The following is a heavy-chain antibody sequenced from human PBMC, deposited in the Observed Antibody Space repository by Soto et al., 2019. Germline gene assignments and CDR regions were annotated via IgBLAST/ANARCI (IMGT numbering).Heavy chain of an antibody. CDR1: GGAFSSTNYY. CDR2: ISYSGKI. J-gene: IGHJ6*02. D-gene: IGHD6-13*01. V-gene: IGHV4-39*07. CDR3: AREGVSSSWYNYYAMDV. Sequence: SETLSLTCTVSGGAFSSTNYYWGWIRQPPGKGLEWIGSISYSGKIYYNPSLKSRVTISVDTSKNQFSLRLSSVTAADTAVYYCAREGVSSSWYNYYAMDVWGQGTTVTVSS.